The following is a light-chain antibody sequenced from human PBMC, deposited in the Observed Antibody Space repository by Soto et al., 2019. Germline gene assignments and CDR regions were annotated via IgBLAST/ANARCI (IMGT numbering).Light chain of an antibody. CDR1: SGHSSYA. CDR2: LNSDGSH. Sequence: QPVLTQSPSDSASLGASVKLTCTLSSGHSSYAIAWHQQQPEKGPRYLMNLNSDGSHSKGDGIPDRFSGSSSGAERYLTISSLQSEDEADYYCQTWGTGFRVFGGGTKLTVL. V-gene: IGLV4-69*01. CDR3: QTWGTGFRV. J-gene: IGLJ3*02.